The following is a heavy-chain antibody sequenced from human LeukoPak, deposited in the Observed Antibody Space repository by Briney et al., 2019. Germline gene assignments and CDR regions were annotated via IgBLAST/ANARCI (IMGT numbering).Heavy chain of an antibody. Sequence: ASVKVSCKASGYTFTNYFMHWVREAPGQGRVWMGIINPSGGSTSYAQKFQGRVTMTRDTSTSTVYMELSSLRSEDTAVYYCARGGSSSSPFFDYWGQGTLVTVSS. CDR2: INPSGGST. CDR1: GYTFTNYF. J-gene: IGHJ4*02. D-gene: IGHD6-13*01. CDR3: ARGGSSSSPFFDY. V-gene: IGHV1-46*01.